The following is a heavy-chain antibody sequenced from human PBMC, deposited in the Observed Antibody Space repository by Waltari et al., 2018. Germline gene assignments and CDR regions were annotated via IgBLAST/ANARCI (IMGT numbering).Heavy chain of an antibody. J-gene: IGHJ6*02. V-gene: IGHV1-69*01. CDR2: IIPIFGTA. CDR3: ASSVATIDYYYYGMDV. D-gene: IGHD5-12*01. Sequence: QVQLVQSGAEVKKPGSSVKVSCKASGGTFSSYVISWVRQAPGQGLEWMGGIIPIFGTASYVQKFQGRVTSTADESTSTAYMELSSLRSEDTAVYYCASSVATIDYYYYGMDVWGQGTTVTVSS. CDR1: GGTFSSYV.